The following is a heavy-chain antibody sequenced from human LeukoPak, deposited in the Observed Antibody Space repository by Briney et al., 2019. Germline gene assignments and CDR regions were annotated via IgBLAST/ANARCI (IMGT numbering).Heavy chain of an antibody. Sequence: GGSLRLSCAASGFTFSSYSMNGVRQAPGKGLEWVSSISSSSSYIYYADSVKGRFTISRDNAKNSLYLQMNSLRAEDTAVYYCANHLACGSTSCPPFDSWGQGTLVTVSS. CDR3: ANHLACGSTSCPPFDS. CDR2: ISSSSSYI. CDR1: GFTFSSYS. J-gene: IGHJ4*02. D-gene: IGHD2-2*01. V-gene: IGHV3-21*01.